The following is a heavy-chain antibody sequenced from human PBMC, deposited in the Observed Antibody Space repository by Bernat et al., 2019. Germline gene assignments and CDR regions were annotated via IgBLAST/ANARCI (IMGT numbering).Heavy chain of an antibody. D-gene: IGHD6-13*01. CDR2: ISSSSSYI. CDR3: ARDLSWVIAAGGNYYYYYGMDV. Sequence: EVQLVESGGGLVKPGGSLRLSCAASGFTFSSYSMNWVRQAPGKGLEWVSSISSSSSYIYYADSVKGRLPISRDNAKNSLYLQMNSLRAEDTAVYYCARDLSWVIAAGGNYYYYYGMDVWGQGTTVTVSS. J-gene: IGHJ6*02. CDR1: GFTFSSYS. V-gene: IGHV3-21*01.